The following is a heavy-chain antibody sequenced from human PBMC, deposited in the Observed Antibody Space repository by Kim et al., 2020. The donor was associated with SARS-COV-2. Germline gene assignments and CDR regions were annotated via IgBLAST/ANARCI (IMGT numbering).Heavy chain of an antibody. CDR2: ISSSSSYI. J-gene: IGHJ6*02. Sequence: GGSLRLSCAASGFTFSSYSMNWVRQAPGKGLEWVSSISSSSSYIYYADSVKGRFTISRDNAKNSLYLQMNSLRAEDTAVYYCARSAMSGRYYYYGMDVWGQGTTVTVSS. CDR3: ARSAMSGRYYYYGMDV. CDR1: GFTFSSYS. V-gene: IGHV3-21*01. D-gene: IGHD3-3*01.